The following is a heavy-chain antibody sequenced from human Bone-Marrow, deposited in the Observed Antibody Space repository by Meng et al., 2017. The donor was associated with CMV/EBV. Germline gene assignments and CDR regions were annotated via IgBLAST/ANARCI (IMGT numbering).Heavy chain of an antibody. D-gene: IGHD5-12*01. CDR3: ARVVGEGGYGGYGY. Sequence: GESLKISCAASGFTFSSYSMNWVRQAPGKGLEWVSSISSSSSYIYYADSVKGRFTISRDNAKNSLYLQMNSLRAEDTAVYYCARVVGEGGYGGYGYSSQGTLVTVSS. CDR1: GFTFSSYS. V-gene: IGHV3-21*01. CDR2: ISSSSSYI. J-gene: IGHJ4*02.